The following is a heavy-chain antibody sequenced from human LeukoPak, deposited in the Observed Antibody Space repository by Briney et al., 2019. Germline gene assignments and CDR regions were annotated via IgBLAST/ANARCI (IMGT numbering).Heavy chain of an antibody. CDR2: IYTSGST. Sequence: SETLSLTCTVSGGSISSTSYYWGWIRQPPGKGLEWIGRIYTSGSTNYNPSLKSRVTMSVDTSKNQFSLKLSSVTAADTAVYYCARGHYGSGYNWFDPWGQGTLVTVSS. CDR1: GGSISSTSYY. V-gene: IGHV4-39*07. CDR3: ARGHYGSGYNWFDP. J-gene: IGHJ5*02. D-gene: IGHD3-10*01.